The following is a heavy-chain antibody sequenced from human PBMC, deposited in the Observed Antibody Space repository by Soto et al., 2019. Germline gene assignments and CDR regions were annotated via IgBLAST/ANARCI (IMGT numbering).Heavy chain of an antibody. D-gene: IGHD4-17*01. V-gene: IGHV3-23*01. CDR3: AKDLSRWPHYAFGS. CDR1: GFTFSSYA. CDR2: ISTNGDTA. J-gene: IGHJ5*01. Sequence: GGSLRLSCAASGFTFSSYAMNWVRQAPGKGLEWVSGISTNGDTANYADSVKGRFTISRDNSKNALYMQMNGLRPEDTAVYYCAKDLSRWPHYAFGSWGQGTLVTVSS.